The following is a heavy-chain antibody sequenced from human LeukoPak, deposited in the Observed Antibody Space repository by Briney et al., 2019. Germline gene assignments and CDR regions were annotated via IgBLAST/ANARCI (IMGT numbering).Heavy chain of an antibody. CDR1: GYTFTSYG. V-gene: IGHV1-18*01. Sequence: ASVKVSCKASGYTFTSYGISWVRQAPGQGLEWMGWISAYNGNTNYAQKLQGRVPMTTDTSTSTAYMELRSLRSDDTAVYYCARARILRGIAAAGPNDYWGQGTLVTVSS. J-gene: IGHJ4*02. D-gene: IGHD6-13*01. CDR2: ISAYNGNT. CDR3: ARARILRGIAAAGPNDY.